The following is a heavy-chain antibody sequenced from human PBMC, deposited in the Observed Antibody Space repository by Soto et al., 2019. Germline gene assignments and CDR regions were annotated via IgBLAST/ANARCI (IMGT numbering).Heavy chain of an antibody. CDR3: ARDEAVADHYYYGMDV. D-gene: IGHD6-19*01. V-gene: IGHV1-3*01. Sequence: ASVKVSCKASGYTFTSYAMHWVRQAPGQRLEWMGWINAGNGNTNYSQKFQGRVTITRDTSTSTAYMELSSLRSEDTAVYYCARDEAVADHYYYGMDVWGQGTTVTVSS. J-gene: IGHJ6*02. CDR1: GYTFTSYA. CDR2: INAGNGNT.